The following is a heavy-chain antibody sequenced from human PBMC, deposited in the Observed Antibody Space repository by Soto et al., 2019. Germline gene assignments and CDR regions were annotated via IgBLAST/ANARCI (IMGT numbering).Heavy chain of an antibody. CDR2: INPNSGGT. CDR1: GYTFTGYY. V-gene: IGHV1-2*04. J-gene: IGHJ3*02. D-gene: IGHD1-26*01. CDR3: ARDGIVGATFDAFDI. Sequence: QVQLVQSGAEVKKPGASVKVSCKASGYTFTGYYMHWVRQAPGQGLEWMGWINPNSGGTNYAQKFQGWVTMPRETSISTAYMELSRLRSDDTAVYYCARDGIVGATFDAFDIWGQGTMVTVSS.